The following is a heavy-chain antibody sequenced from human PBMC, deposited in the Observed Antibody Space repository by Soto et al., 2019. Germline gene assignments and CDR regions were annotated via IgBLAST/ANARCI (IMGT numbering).Heavy chain of an antibody. V-gene: IGHV4-34*01. CDR3: ARGNIAAALVY. J-gene: IGHJ4*02. Sequence: QVQLQQWGAGLLKPSETLSLTCAVYGGSISGHYWNWIRQPPGKGLEWIGEINHSGRTNYNPSLKSRVTISVDPSKNQFSLNLGSVTAADTAVYSCARGNIAAALVYWGQGTLVTVSS. CDR1: GGSISGHY. D-gene: IGHD6-13*01. CDR2: INHSGRT.